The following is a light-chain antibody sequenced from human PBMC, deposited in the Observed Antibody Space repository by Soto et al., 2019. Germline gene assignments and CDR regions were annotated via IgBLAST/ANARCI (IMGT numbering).Light chain of an antibody. CDR1: QSISSF. J-gene: IGKJ2*01. CDR2: AAS. CDR3: QQSYSTPPRYT. Sequence: DIQMTQSPSSLSASVGDRVTITCRASQSISSFLNWYQQKPGKAPKVLIYAASRLESGVPSRFSGSGSGTDFTLTISSLQPEDYATYYCQQSYSTPPRYTLGQGTKVDI. V-gene: IGKV1-39*01.